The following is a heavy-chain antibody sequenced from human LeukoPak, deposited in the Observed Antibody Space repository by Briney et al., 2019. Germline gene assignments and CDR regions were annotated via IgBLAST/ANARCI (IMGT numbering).Heavy chain of an antibody. Sequence: GGSLRLSCAASGFTFSGYAMNWVRQAPGKGLEWVASIKEDGSERQYVDSVKGRFSISRDNTKGSLFLQLNRLRAEDTAVYYCARDLGYCTNGACQTGFDYGGQGPLVTVSP. J-gene: IGHJ4*02. V-gene: IGHV3-7*03. CDR2: IKEDGSER. CDR3: ARDLGYCTNGACQTGFDY. CDR1: GFTFSGYA. D-gene: IGHD2-8*01.